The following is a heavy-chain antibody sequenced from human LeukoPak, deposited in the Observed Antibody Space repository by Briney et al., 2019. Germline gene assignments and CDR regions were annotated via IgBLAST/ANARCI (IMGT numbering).Heavy chain of an antibody. CDR3: ASMYYDFWSGFNWFDP. Sequence: SETLSLTCTVSGGSVNSGDSYWSWIRQPPGKGLEWIAYIYYSGSTNYNPSLKSRVTISVDTSKNQFSLKLSSVTAADTAVYYCASMYYDFWSGFNWFDPWGQGTLVTVSS. CDR2: IYYSGST. J-gene: IGHJ5*02. V-gene: IGHV4-61*08. CDR1: GGSVNSGDSY. D-gene: IGHD3-3*01.